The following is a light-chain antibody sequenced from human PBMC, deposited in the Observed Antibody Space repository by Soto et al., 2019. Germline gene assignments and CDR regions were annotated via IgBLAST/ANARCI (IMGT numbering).Light chain of an antibody. CDR3: SSYTDSSNYV. CDR1: STDPATYDL. CDR2: QVT. V-gene: IGLV2-14*02. J-gene: IGLJ1*01. Sequence: QSALTQPASVSGSPGQSITISCTGTSTDPATYDLVSWYQQHPGKAPQLIIYQVTNRPSGVSNRFSGSRSGNTASLTISGLQAEDEADYYCSSYTDSSNYVFGTGTKLTVL.